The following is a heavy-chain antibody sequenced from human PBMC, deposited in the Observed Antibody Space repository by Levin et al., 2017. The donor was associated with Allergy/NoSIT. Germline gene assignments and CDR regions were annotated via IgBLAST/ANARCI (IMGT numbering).Heavy chain of an antibody. D-gene: IGHD2-2*01. CDR1: GFTFRGYY. CDR2: IKSDGSDT. V-gene: IGHV3-74*03. Sequence: GESLKISCSASGFTFRGYYMHWVRQVPGEGLVWVSYIKSDGSDTKYADSVKGRLTISRDNAKNTLYLQMNSLGAEDTAVYYCARGGCSATSCLDYWGQGTLVTVSS. CDR3: ARGGCSATSCLDY. J-gene: IGHJ4*02.